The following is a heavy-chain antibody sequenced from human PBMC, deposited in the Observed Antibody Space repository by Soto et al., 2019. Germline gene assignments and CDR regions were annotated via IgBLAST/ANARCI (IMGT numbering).Heavy chain of an antibody. CDR3: AGFEDGSRNYYNVGAFDS. J-gene: IGHJ3*02. CDR2: YSDST. Sequence: SETLSLTCTVSGGSVSSHHWTWIRQPPGKGLEWIGDYSDSTSYSPSLKSRVTISADTSKNQFSLKLSSVTAADTAVYYCAGFEDGSRNYYNVGAFDSWGQGTMDTVSS. D-gene: IGHD3-10*01. V-gene: IGHV4-59*08. CDR1: GGSVSSHH.